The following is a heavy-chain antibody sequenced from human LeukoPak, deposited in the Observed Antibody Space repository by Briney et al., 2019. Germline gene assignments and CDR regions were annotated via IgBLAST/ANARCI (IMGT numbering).Heavy chain of an antibody. CDR1: AGSFSGYY. CDR3: ARYYGSGTYSLAY. J-gene: IGHJ4*02. D-gene: IGHD3-10*01. Sequence: SETLSLTCGVYAGSFSGYYWSCIRQPPGKGLEWIGEINEGGRISYNPSLKSRVTISVDTSKTQLSLKLSSVTAADTAVYYCARYYGSGTYSLAYWGQGTLVTVSP. V-gene: IGHV4-34*01. CDR2: INEGGRI.